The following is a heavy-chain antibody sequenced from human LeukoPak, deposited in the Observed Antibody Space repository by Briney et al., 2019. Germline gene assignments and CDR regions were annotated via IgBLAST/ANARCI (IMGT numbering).Heavy chain of an antibody. V-gene: IGHV4-39*07. D-gene: IGHD1-7*01. Sequence: SETLSLTCTVSGGSISSSSYYWGWIRQPPGKGLEWIGSIYYSGSTYYNPSLKSRVTISVDTSKNQFSLKLSSVTAADTAVYYCARRGTNWNYVYFDYWGQGTLVTVSS. J-gene: IGHJ4*02. CDR2: IYYSGST. CDR3: ARRGTNWNYVYFDY. CDR1: GGSISSSSYY.